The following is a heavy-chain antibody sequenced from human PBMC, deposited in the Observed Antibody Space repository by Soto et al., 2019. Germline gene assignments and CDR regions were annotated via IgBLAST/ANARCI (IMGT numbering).Heavy chain of an antibody. CDR2: IYYSGST. CDR3: AKSFMIKFGGVIDRGPNWFDP. V-gene: IGHV4-39*01. D-gene: IGHD3-16*02. Sequence: PSETLSLTCTVSGGSISSSSYYWGWIRQPPGKGLEWIGSIYYSGSTYYNPSLKSRVTISVDTSKNQFSLKLSSVTAADTAVYYCAKSFMIKFGGVIDRGPNWFDPWGQGTLVTVSS. CDR1: GGSISSSSYY. J-gene: IGHJ5*02.